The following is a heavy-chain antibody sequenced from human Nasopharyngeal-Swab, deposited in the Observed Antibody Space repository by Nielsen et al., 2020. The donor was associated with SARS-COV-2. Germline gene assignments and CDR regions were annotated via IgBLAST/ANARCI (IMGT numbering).Heavy chain of an antibody. Sequence: GGSLRLSCAGSGFTLSTYWMSWVRQAPGKGLEWVANIKQDGSEKYYVDSVKGRFTVSRDNAKSALFLEMNSLRAEDTAVYYCAKDLYINEGLIQLWGGYYYYGMDVWGQGTTVTVSS. V-gene: IGHV3-7*01. CDR2: IKQDGSEK. J-gene: IGHJ6*02. CDR3: AKDLYINEGLIQLWGGYYYYGMDV. CDR1: GFTLSTYW. D-gene: IGHD5-18*01.